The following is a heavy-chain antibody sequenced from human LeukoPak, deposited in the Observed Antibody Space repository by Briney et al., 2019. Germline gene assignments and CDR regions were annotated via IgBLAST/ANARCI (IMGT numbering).Heavy chain of an antibody. J-gene: IGHJ4*02. CDR3: VRDGLQFLDYFDY. Sequence: GGSLRLSCAASGFTFSTYHMNWVRQAPGKGLEWVSYIRGSSSTMYYADSVKGRFTISRDNAKNSLYLQMNSLRAEDTAVYYCVRDGLQFLDYFDYWGQGTLVTVSS. CDR1: GFTFSTYH. CDR2: IRGSSSTM. V-gene: IGHV3-48*01. D-gene: IGHD5-24*01.